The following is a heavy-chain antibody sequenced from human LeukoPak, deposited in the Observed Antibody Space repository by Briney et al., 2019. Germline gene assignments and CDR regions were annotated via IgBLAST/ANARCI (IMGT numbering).Heavy chain of an antibody. D-gene: IGHD6-13*01. V-gene: IGHV4-59*08. Sequence: SETLSLTCTASGGSISNYYWTWIRQPPGKGLEWIGYIYYSGSANYNPSLKSRVAISVDTSTNQFSLKLNSVTAADTAVYYCARGGTAKGHFDYWGQGSLVSLSS. J-gene: IGHJ4*02. CDR2: IYYSGSA. CDR3: ARGGTAKGHFDY. CDR1: GGSISNYY.